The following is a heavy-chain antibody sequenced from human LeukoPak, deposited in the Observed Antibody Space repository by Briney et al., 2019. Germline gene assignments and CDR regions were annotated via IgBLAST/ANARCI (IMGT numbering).Heavy chain of an antibody. V-gene: IGHV3-23*01. J-gene: IGHJ4*02. CDR2: ISGSGGST. CDR1: GFTFSSYA. D-gene: IGHD5-12*01. Sequence: QPGGSLRLSCAASGFTFSSYAMSWVRQAPGKGLEWVSAISGSGGSTYYADSVRGRFTISRDDSKNTLYLQMKNLRAEDTAVYYCAKDGAWLRFDDWGQGILVTVSS. CDR3: AKDGAWLRFDD.